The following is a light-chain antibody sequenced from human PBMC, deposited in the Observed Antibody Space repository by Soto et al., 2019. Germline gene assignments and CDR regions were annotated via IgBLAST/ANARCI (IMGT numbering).Light chain of an antibody. Sequence: DIQMTQSPSTLSASVGDRVTITCRASQSISSWLAWYQQKPGKAPKFLIYDASSLESGVPSRFSGSGSGTEFTLTISSLQPDDFAPYYCQQYTNYPYTFGQGTKLEIK. CDR1: QSISSW. CDR3: QQYTNYPYT. CDR2: DAS. J-gene: IGKJ2*01. V-gene: IGKV1-5*01.